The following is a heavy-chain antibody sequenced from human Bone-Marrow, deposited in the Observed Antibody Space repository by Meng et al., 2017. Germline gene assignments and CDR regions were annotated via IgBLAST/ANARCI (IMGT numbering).Heavy chain of an antibody. J-gene: IGHJ4*02. CDR3: ARMGPPIAAGDPFDY. V-gene: IGHV4-4*02. CDR2: SYHGGST. D-gene: IGHD6-13*01. Sequence: QVQLQESGPGLVKPSGTLSLTCAVSGGSISSSNWWSWVRQPPGKGLEWMGESYHGGSTNYNPSLKSRVTISVDKSKNQFSLKLSSVTAADTAVYYCARMGPPIAAGDPFDYWGQGTLVTVSS. CDR1: GGSISSSNW.